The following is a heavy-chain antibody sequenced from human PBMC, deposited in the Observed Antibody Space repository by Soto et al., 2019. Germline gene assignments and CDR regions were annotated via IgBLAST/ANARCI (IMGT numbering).Heavy chain of an antibody. V-gene: IGHV3-48*02. CDR2: ISPSSSTI. Sequence: EVQLVESGGGLVQPGGSLRLSCAASGFTFSSYSMNWVRQAPGKGLEWVSYISPSSSTIYYADSVKGRFTISRDNAKQSLSLEVNSLQDEATAVYYWATESVDTVMERRIVMDVWGHGNTVTVSS. D-gene: IGHD5-18*01. CDR1: GFTFSSYS. CDR3: ATESVDTVMERRIVMDV. J-gene: IGHJ6*02.